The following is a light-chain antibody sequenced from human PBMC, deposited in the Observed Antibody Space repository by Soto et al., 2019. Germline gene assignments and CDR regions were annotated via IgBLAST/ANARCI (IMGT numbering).Light chain of an antibody. V-gene: IGKV3-20*01. CDR1: QSVSSSY. CDR3: QQYGSSYT. J-gene: IGKJ2*01. CDR2: GAS. Sequence: EIVLTQSPGTLSLSPGERATLSCRASQSVSSSYLAWYQQKPGQAPRLLIYGASSRATGIPDRFSGSGSGTDFALTISRLEGEDFAVYYCQQYGSSYTFGQGTKLEIK.